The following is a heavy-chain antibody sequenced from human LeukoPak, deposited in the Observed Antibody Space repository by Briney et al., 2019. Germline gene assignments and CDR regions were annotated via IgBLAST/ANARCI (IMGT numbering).Heavy chain of an antibody. V-gene: IGHV1-2*02. Sequence: ASVKVSCKASGYTFTGYYMHWVRQAPGQGLEWMGWINPNSGGTNYAQKFQGRVTMTRDTSISTAYMELSRLRSDDTAVYYCARVGFSSRSEEYYYYGMDVWGQGTTVTVSS. CDR2: INPNSGGT. CDR3: ARVGFSSRSEEYYYYGMDV. CDR1: GYTFTGYY. D-gene: IGHD6-13*01. J-gene: IGHJ6*02.